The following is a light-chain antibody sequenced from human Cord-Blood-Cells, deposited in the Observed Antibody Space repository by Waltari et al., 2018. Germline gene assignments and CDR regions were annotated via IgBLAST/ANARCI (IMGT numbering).Light chain of an antibody. J-gene: IGKJ1*01. CDR3: QPSYSTPWT. Sequence: DIQMLQSPSSLSASVGDSVTITCRASKSISSYLTWYQQKPGKAPKLLIYAASSLQSGVPSRFSGSGSATDFTHTISSLQPGDFATYYCQPSYSTPWTFGQGTKVEIK. CDR1: KSISSY. CDR2: AAS. V-gene: IGKV1-39*01.